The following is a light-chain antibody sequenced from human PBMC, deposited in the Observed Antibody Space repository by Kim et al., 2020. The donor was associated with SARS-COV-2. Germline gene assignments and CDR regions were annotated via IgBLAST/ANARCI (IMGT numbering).Light chain of an antibody. CDR1: QSISNSY. CDR3: QQYGGSPPTT. J-gene: IGKJ2*01. Sequence: EIVLTQSPGTLSLSPGERATLSCRASQSISNSYLAWYQQKPGQAPRLLIYGASSRATGISNRFSGSRSGTDFTLTISGLEPEDFAVYYCQQYGGSPPTTFGQGTKLEI. V-gene: IGKV3-20*01. CDR2: GAS.